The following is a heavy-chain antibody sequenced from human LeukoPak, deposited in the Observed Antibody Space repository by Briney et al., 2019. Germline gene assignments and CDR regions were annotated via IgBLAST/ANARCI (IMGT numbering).Heavy chain of an antibody. Sequence: GGCLRLSCAASGFTFSTYTMNWVRLAPGKGLEWVSYISSSSTIYYADSVKGRFTISRDNAKNSLYLQMNSLRDEDTAVYYCARGYSYPYFDYWGQGTLVTVSS. CDR1: GFTFSTYT. CDR2: ISSSSTI. CDR3: ARGYSYPYFDY. J-gene: IGHJ4*02. D-gene: IGHD5-18*01. V-gene: IGHV3-48*02.